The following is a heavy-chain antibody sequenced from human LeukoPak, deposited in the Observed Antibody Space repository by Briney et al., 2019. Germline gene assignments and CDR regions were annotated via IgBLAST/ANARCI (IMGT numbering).Heavy chain of an antibody. Sequence: GGSLRLSCAASGFAFSSYAMTWVRQAPGTGLEWVSSISSSGSGTYYADSVKGRFTISRDNSKNTLYLQVNSLRAEDTAVYYCGAKLSGSYSDFWGQGALISVSS. V-gene: IGHV3-23*01. CDR1: GFAFSSYA. J-gene: IGHJ4*02. CDR3: GAKLSGSYSDF. D-gene: IGHD3-10*01. CDR2: ISSSGSGT.